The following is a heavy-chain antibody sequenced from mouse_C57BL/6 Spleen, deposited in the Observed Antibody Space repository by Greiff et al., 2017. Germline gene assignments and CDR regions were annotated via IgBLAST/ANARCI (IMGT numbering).Heavy chain of an antibody. CDR2: INPNNGGT. CDR1: GYTFTDYY. V-gene: IGHV1-26*01. J-gene: IGHJ4*01. Sequence: VQLQQSGPELVKPGASVKISCKASGYTFTDYYMNWVKQSHGKSLEWIGDINPNNGGTSYNQKFKGKATLTVDKSSSTAYMALRSLTSEDYAVYYCARRVLRGAMDYWGQGTSVTVSS. CDR3: ARRVLRGAMDY. D-gene: IGHD1-1*01.